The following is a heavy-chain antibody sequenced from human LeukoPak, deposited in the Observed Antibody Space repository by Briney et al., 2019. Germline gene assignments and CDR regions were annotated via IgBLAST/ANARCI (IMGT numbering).Heavy chain of an antibody. CDR3: ARANGGDAFDI. J-gene: IGHJ3*02. V-gene: IGHV1-46*01. CDR2: INPGGGST. D-gene: IGHD3-16*01. Sequence: VASVKVSCKASGYTFTSYYMHWVRQAPGQGLEWMGIINPGGGSTSYAQKFQGRVTMTRDTSTTTVYMELSSLRSEDTAVYYCARANGGDAFDIWGQGTMVTVSS. CDR1: GYTFTSYY.